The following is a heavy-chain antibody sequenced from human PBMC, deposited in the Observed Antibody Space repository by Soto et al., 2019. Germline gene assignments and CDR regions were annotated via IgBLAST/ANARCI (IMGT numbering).Heavy chain of an antibody. V-gene: IGHV5-51*01. D-gene: IGHD6-6*01. CDR2: IYPGDSHT. Sequence: LGESLKISCKGSGYSFTSYWIGWVRQMPGKGLVWMGIIYPGDSHTRYSPSFQGQVTISADKSITTAYLQWHSLKASDTAMSRCGRRGGIGARPGDYCDGMEDWGLGTTVTSP. J-gene: IGHJ6*02. CDR3: GRRGGIGARPGDYCDGMED. CDR1: GYSFTSYW.